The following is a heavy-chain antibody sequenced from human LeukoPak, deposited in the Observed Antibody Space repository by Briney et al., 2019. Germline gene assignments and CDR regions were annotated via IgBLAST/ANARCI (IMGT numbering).Heavy chain of an antibody. J-gene: IGHJ6*03. D-gene: IGHD6-19*01. V-gene: IGHV1-18*01. CDR3: ARGGMAGIYYYMDV. CDR2: ISAYNGNT. CDR1: GGTFSSYA. Sequence: ASVKVSCKASGGTFSSYAISWVRQAPGQGLEWMGWISAYNGNTNYAQKLQGRVTMTTDTSTSTAYMELRSLRSDDTAVYYCARGGMAGIYYYMDVWGKGTTVTVSS.